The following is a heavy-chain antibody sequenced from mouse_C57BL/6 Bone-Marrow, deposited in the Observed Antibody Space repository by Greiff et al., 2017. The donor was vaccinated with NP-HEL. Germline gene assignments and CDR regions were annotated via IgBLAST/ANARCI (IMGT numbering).Heavy chain of an antibody. Sequence: VKLMESGAELVRPGASVTLSCKASGYTFTDYEMHWVKQTPVHGLEWIGAIDPETGGTAYNQKFKGKAILTADKSSSTAYMELRSLTSEDSAVYYCTRDDGYFYWYFDVWGTGTTVTVSS. V-gene: IGHV1-15*01. CDR3: TRDDGYFYWYFDV. CDR2: IDPETGGT. J-gene: IGHJ1*03. D-gene: IGHD2-3*01. CDR1: GYTFTDYE.